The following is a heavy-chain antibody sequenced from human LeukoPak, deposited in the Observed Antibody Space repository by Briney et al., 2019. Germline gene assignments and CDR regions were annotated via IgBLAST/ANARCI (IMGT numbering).Heavy chain of an antibody. CDR1: GFTFADYT. Sequence: GGSLRLSCAASGFTFADYTMHWVRQAPGKGLEWVSLISWDGGTTYYADSVKGRFTISRDNSKNSLYLQMNSLRAEDTAFYYCTTDMEVSGTSYFYYWGQGTLVTVS. CDR3: TTDMEVSGTSYFYY. D-gene: IGHD6-19*01. CDR2: ISWDGGTT. J-gene: IGHJ4*02. V-gene: IGHV3-43*01.